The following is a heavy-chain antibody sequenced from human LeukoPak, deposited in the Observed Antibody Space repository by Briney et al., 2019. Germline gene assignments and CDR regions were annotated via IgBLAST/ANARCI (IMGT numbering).Heavy chain of an antibody. Sequence: GGSLRLSCAASGFTFSDYYMSWIRQAPGKGLEWVSYISSSGSTIYYADSVKGRFTISRDNAKNSLYLQMNSLRAEDTAVYYCARDHYYYDSSGYYPPLDYWGQETLVTVSS. D-gene: IGHD3-22*01. V-gene: IGHV3-11*01. CDR3: ARDHYYYDSSGYYPPLDY. CDR1: GFTFSDYY. J-gene: IGHJ4*02. CDR2: ISSSGSTI.